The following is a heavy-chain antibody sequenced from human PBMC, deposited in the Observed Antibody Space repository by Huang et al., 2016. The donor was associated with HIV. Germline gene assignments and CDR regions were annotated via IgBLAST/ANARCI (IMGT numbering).Heavy chain of an antibody. CDR1: GGSIRSDNYY. V-gene: IGHV4-39*01. CDR3: ARLPGSITMIRGVITDPY. CDR2: SYYSGST. Sequence: QLQLQESGPGLVKPSETLSLTCTVSGGSIRSDNYYWGWLRQPPGKGLEWIGSSYYSGSTYYNPSVKSRVTITVDTSKNQFSLKMRSVTAADTAVYYCARLPGSITMIRGVITDPYWGQGTLVTVSS. D-gene: IGHD3-10*01. J-gene: IGHJ4*02.